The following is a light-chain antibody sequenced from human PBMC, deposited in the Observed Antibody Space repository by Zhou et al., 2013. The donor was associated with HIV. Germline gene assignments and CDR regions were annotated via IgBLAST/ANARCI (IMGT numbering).Light chain of an antibody. J-gene: IGKJ5*01. CDR3: QKYNKAPII. CDR2: AAS. CDR1: QDISSW. Sequence: DIQMTQSPSSVSASVGDRVTITCRASQDISSWLAWYQQKPGQAPKFLIYAASRLQTWVPSRFSGSGSGTDFTLTISSLQPEDFATYYCQKYNKAPIIFGQGTRLEIK. V-gene: IGKV1-12*01.